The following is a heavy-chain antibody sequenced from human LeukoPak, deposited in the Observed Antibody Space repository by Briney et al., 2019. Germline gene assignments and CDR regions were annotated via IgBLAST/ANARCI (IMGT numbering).Heavy chain of an antibody. CDR3: ARIEGDYGVFVF. J-gene: IGHJ4*02. Sequence: SVKVSCKASGGTFNTYAFNWVRQAPGQGLEWMGRIIPVFGTPHYAQKYQGRLTITTGEFASTVYMELSSLRSQDTAIYYCARIEGDYGVFVFWGQGTLVTVSS. V-gene: IGHV1-69*05. CDR1: GGTFNTYA. CDR2: IIPVFGTP. D-gene: IGHD4-17*01.